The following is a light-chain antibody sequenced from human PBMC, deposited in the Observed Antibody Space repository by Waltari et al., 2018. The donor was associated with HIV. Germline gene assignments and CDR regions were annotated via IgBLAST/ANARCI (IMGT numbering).Light chain of an antibody. CDR3: ASWDDALSSWL. CDR1: NSNAGTHY. J-gene: IGLJ6*01. V-gene: IGLV1-47*01. Sequence: QSGLRQPPSTSRPPGQRVVISCSGSNSNAGTHYVPWFQQLPGAAPRLLIYRNDRRPSGVPDRFTAAKSGSSASLVISGLRSDDEAEYFCASWDDALSSWLFGGGTKLTVL. CDR2: RND.